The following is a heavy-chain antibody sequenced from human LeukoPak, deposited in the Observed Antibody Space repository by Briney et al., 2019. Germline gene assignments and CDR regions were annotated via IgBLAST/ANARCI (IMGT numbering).Heavy chain of an antibody. CDR1: GITLSNYG. CDR2: ISGSGSST. V-gene: IGHV3-23*01. CDR3: AKRGVVIRVILVGFHKEAYYFDS. J-gene: IGHJ4*02. D-gene: IGHD3-10*01. Sequence: GGSLRLSCAVSGITLSNYGMSWVRQAPGKGLEWVAGISGSGSSTNYADSVKGRFTISRDNPKNTLYLQMNGLRDEDTAVYFCAKRGVVIRVILVGFHKEAYYFDSWGQGALVTVSS.